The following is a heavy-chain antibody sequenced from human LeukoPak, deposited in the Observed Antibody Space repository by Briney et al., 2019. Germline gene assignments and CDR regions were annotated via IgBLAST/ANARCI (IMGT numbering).Heavy chain of an antibody. Sequence: PGGSLRLSCAASGFTFSSYWMHWVRHAPGKGLVWVSRINSDGISTSYADSVKGRFTISRDNAKNTLYLQMNSLRAEDTAVYYCASGWNYRFDYWGQGTLVTVSS. D-gene: IGHD1-7*01. J-gene: IGHJ4*02. CDR3: ASGWNYRFDY. V-gene: IGHV3-74*01. CDR2: INSDGIST. CDR1: GFTFSSYW.